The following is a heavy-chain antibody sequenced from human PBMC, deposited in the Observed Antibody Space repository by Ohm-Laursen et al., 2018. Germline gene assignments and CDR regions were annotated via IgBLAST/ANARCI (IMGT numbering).Heavy chain of an antibody. V-gene: IGHV4-59*12. D-gene: IGHD1-26*01. Sequence: GTLSLTCTVSGGSISGYYWTWIRQPPGKGLEWIGYISHSGSTNYNSSLKSRVTMSVDTSKNQFFLNLCSVTAADTAVYYCAGRGYWGQGTLVTVSS. J-gene: IGHJ4*02. CDR1: GGSISGYY. CDR3: AGRGY. CDR2: ISHSGST.